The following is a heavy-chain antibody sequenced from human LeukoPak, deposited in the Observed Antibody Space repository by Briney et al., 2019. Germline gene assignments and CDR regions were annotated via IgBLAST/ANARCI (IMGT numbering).Heavy chain of an antibody. CDR1: GFTFSDYY. D-gene: IGHD3-22*01. Sequence: GGSLRLSCAASGFTFSDYYMSWIRQAPGKGLEWLSYISSSAITTYYADSVEGRFTISRDNAKNSLSLQMNSLSAEDTAVYFCARTYDHTGSHYYYYMDVWGKGTTVTVSS. V-gene: IGHV3-11*04. J-gene: IGHJ6*03. CDR3: ARTYDHTGSHYYYYMDV. CDR2: ISSSAITT.